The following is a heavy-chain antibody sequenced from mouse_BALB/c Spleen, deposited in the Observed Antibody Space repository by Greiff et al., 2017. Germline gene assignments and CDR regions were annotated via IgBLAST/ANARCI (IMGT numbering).Heavy chain of an antibody. J-gene: IGHJ3*01. CDR1: GFSLTSYG. D-gene: IGHD2-1*01. CDR2: IWAGGST. CDR3: AREGSVYGNGFAY. V-gene: IGHV2-9*02. Sequence: VKLVESGPGLVAPSQSLSITCTVSGFSLTSYGVHWVRQPPGKGLEWLGVIWAGGSTNYNSALLSRLSISKDNSKSQVFLKMNSLHTDDTAKYDCAREGSVYGNGFAYWGQGTLVTVSA.